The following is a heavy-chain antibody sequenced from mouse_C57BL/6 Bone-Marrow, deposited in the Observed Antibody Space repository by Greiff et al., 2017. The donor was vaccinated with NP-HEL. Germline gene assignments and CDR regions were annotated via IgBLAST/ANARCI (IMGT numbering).Heavy chain of an antibody. J-gene: IGHJ2*01. CDR1: GYTFTSYW. CDR3: AREGGYDYSFDY. CDR2: IYPGSGST. Sequence: VQLQQPGAELVKPGASVKMSCKASGYTFTSYWITWVKQRPGQGLEWIGDIYPGSGSTNYNEKFKSKATLTVDTSSSTAYMQLSSLTSEDSAVYYGAREGGYDYSFDYWGQGTTLTVSS. V-gene: IGHV1-55*01. D-gene: IGHD2-4*01.